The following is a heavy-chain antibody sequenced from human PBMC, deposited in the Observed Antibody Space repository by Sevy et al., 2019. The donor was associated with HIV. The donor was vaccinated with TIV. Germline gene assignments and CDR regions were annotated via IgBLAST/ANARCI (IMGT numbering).Heavy chain of an antibody. CDR2: IYSDDNA. CDR1: GFTVSSNY. D-gene: IGHD1-1*01. V-gene: IGHV3-53*01. Sequence: GGSLRLSCAASGFTVSSNYMSWVRQAPGKGLEWVSVIYSDDNAYSADSVKGRFTISRDKFKNTLHLQMNSLRVEDTAVYYGAGGKRGYGYGMDVWGQGTTVTVSS. J-gene: IGHJ6*02. CDR3: AGGKRGYGYGMDV.